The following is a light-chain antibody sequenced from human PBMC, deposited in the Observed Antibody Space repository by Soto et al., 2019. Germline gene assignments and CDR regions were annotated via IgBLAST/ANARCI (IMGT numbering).Light chain of an antibody. CDR3: AARDVSLNGVL. V-gene: IGLV1-44*01. CDR1: SSNIGTKT. Sequence: QSVLTQPPSASGTPGQRVTISCSGSSSNIGTKTVNWYQQLPGTAPKLLIYSNTQRPSGVSARFSGSKSGTSASLAISGLQSEDEADYYCAARDVSLNGVLFGGGTKLTVL. CDR2: SNT. J-gene: IGLJ3*02.